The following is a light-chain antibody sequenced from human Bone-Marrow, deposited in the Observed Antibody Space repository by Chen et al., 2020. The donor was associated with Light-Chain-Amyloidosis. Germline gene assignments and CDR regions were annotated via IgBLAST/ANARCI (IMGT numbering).Light chain of an antibody. CDR2: GAA. CDR3: QQYGASPWT. Sequence: ELVFTQSPRTLSLSPGESATLSCRTSQSVSSSDLSWYQQKPGQAPRLLIYGAASTATGIADRFSGSGSGTDFTLTISRLEAEDSAVYYCQQYGASPWTFGQGTKVKIK. CDR1: QSVSSSD. J-gene: IGKJ1*01. V-gene: IGKV3-20*01.